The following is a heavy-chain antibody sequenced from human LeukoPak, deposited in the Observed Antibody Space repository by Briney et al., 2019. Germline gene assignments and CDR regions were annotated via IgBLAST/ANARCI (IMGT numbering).Heavy chain of an antibody. D-gene: IGHD3-10*01. J-gene: IGHJ4*02. CDR2: IYTSGST. CDR3: AREQYYGSHFDY. CDR1: GGSISSGSYY. Sequence: SETLSLTCTVSGGSISSGSYYWSWIRQPAGKGLEWIGRIYTSGSTNYNPSLKSRVTISVDTSKNQFSLKLSSVTAADTAVYYCAREQYYGSHFDYWGQGTLVTVSS. V-gene: IGHV4-61*02.